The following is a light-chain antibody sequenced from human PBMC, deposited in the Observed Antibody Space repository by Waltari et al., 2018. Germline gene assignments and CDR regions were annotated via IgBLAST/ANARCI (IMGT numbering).Light chain of an antibody. Sequence: QTVVTQEPSLSVSPGGTVTLTCALSSGSISTTSYATWYQQSPGQAPRTLVYNANSRSSGVPDRFSGSSLGNKAALTITGAQADDESDYYCALYMGSGIWVFGGGTKLTVL. CDR2: NAN. CDR3: ALYMGSGIWV. V-gene: IGLV8-61*01. CDR1: SGSISTTSY. J-gene: IGLJ3*02.